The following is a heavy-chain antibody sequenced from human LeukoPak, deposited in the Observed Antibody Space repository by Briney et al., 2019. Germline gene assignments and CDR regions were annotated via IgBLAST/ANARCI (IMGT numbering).Heavy chain of an antibody. CDR2: IYYSGST. D-gene: IGHD3-22*01. CDR1: GGSISSSSYY. Sequence: SETLSLTCTVSGGSISSSSYYWGWIRQPPGKGLEWIGSIYYSGSTYYNPSLKSRVTISVDTSKNQFSLKLSSVTAADTAVYYCARDLGGEYYDSSGYTFDYWAREPWSPSPQ. J-gene: IGHJ4*02. V-gene: IGHV4-39*07. CDR3: ARDLGGEYYDSSGYTFDY.